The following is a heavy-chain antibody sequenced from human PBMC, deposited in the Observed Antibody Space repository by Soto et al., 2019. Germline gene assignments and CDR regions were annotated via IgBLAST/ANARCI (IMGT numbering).Heavy chain of an antibody. V-gene: IGHV3-30-3*01. D-gene: IGHD2-21*02. J-gene: IGHJ4*02. Sequence: LRLSCAASGFTFSPYTMHWVRQTPGKGLEWVAVISYDGSDKYYADSVRGRFTISRDNSKNTLFLQMNSLRAEDTALYYCARGGGFCGADCYKGGIDYWGQGTLVTVSS. CDR1: GFTFSPYT. CDR3: ARGGGFCGADCYKGGIDY. CDR2: ISYDGSDK.